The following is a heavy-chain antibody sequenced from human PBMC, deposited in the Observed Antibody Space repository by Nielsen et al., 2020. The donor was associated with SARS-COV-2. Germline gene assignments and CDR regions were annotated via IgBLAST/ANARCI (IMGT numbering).Heavy chain of an antibody. Sequence: GESLKISCAASGFTFSFYWMNWVRQAPGKGLEWVANIKQDGSERYYVDSVKGRFTISRDSAKNSLYLQMNSLRAEDTAVYYCARGPYIWDYVESFDIWGQGALVTVSS. J-gene: IGHJ3*02. CDR1: GFTFSFYW. D-gene: IGHD4-17*01. CDR3: ARGPYIWDYVESFDI. V-gene: IGHV3-7*05. CDR2: IKQDGSER.